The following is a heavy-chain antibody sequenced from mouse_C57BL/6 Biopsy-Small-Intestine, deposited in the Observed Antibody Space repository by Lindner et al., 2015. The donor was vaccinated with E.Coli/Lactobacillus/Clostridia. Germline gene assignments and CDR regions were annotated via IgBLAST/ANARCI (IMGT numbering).Heavy chain of an antibody. D-gene: IGHD1-1*01. Sequence: VQLQESGAELVKPGASVKISCKASGYAFSSYWMNWVKQRPGKGLEWIGQIYPGDGDTNYNGKFKGKATLTADKSSSTAYMQLSSLTSEDSAVYFCARRGDYYGSSWFAYWGQGTLATVSA. V-gene: IGHV1-80*01. CDR3: ARRGDYYGSSWFAY. CDR2: IYPGDGDT. CDR1: GYAFSSYW. J-gene: IGHJ3*01.